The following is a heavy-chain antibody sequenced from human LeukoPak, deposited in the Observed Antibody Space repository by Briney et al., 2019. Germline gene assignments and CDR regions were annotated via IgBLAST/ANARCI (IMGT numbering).Heavy chain of an antibody. CDR3: ATSHSASYRAGWAFDI. V-gene: IGHV1-69*04. D-gene: IGHD1-26*01. Sequence: GASVQVSCKASGGTFSRYALSWVRQAPGQGLEWMGRIIPILGIANYAQKFQGRVTITADKSTSTAYIELSSLRSEDTAVYYCATSHSASYRAGWAFDIWGQGTMVTVSS. CDR1: GGTFSRYA. CDR2: IIPILGIA. J-gene: IGHJ3*02.